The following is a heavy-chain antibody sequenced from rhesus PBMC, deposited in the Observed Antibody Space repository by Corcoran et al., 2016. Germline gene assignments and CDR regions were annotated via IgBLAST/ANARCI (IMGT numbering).Heavy chain of an antibody. Sequence: EVQLVESGGALAQPGGSLRLSCAASGFTFAAYAIHWVRPAPRQGLGWVSLISWNSGTIYDADSVTGRFTISRDNAKNSLFLQMDRLRAEDTAVYYCTRENWGSNWYFDLWGPGTPITISS. CDR2: ISWNSGTI. V-gene: IGHV3-134*01. CDR1: GFTFAAYA. D-gene: IGHD7-45*01. CDR3: TRENWGSNWYFDL. J-gene: IGHJ2*01.